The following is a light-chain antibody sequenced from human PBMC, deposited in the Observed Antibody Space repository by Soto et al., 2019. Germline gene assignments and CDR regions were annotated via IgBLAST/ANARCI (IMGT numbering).Light chain of an antibody. CDR3: QQRSNWPLT. V-gene: IGKV3-11*01. CDR2: GAS. Sequence: ELVLTQSPATLSLSQGKRATLSCRASQSVSSHLAWYQQRPGQAPRLLIYGASNRATGIPARFSGSGSGTDFTLTISSLEPEDFAAYYCQQRSNWPLTFGGGTKVEI. J-gene: IGKJ4*01. CDR1: QSVSSH.